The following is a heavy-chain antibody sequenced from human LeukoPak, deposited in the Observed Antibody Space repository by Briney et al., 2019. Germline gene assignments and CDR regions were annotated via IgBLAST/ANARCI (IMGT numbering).Heavy chain of an antibody. D-gene: IGHD3-22*01. CDR2: INPNSGGT. CDR3: ARTYYYDSSGYAH. CDR1: GYTFTGYY. Sequence: EASVKVSCKASGYTFTGYYMHWVRQAPGQGLEWMGRINPNSGGTNYAQKFQGRVTMTGDTSISTAYMELSRLRSDDTAVYYCARTYYYDSSGYAHWGQGTLVTVSS. V-gene: IGHV1-2*06. J-gene: IGHJ4*02.